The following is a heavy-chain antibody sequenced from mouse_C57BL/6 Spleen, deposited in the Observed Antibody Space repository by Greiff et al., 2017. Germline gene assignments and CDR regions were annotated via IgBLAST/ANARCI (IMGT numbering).Heavy chain of an antibody. Sequence: QVQLQQPGAELVRPGSSVKLSCKASGYTFTSYWMHWVKQRPIQGLEWIGNIDPSDSETHYNQKFKDKATLTVDKSSSTAYMQLSSLTSEDSAVYYCARTLTGTTGGYAMDYWGQGTSVTVSS. V-gene: IGHV1-52*01. CDR3: ARTLTGTTGGYAMDY. CDR2: IDPSDSET. CDR1: GYTFTSYW. J-gene: IGHJ4*01. D-gene: IGHD4-1*01.